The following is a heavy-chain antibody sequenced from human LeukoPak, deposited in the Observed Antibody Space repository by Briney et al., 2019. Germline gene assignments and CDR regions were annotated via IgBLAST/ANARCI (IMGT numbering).Heavy chain of an antibody. CDR3: ANHVAGPFGEY. CDR2: ISGSGGST. J-gene: IGHJ4*02. D-gene: IGHD6-19*01. Sequence: GGSLRLSCAASGFTFSSYAMSWVRQAPGKGLEWVSVISGSGGSTYYADSVKGRFTISRDNSKNTLYLQMNSLRAEDTAVYYCANHVAGPFGEYWGQGTLVTVSS. CDR1: GFTFSSYA. V-gene: IGHV3-23*01.